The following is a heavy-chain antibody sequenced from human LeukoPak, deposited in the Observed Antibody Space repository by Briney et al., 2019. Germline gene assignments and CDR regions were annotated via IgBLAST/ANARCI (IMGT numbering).Heavy chain of an antibody. V-gene: IGHV3-30-3*02. Sequence: GRSLRLSCAASGFTFSSYAMHWVRQAPGKGLEWVAVISYDGSNKYYADSVKGRFTISRDNSKNTLYLQMNSLRAEDTAVHYCAKSGPDYDSSGFDYWGQGTLVTVSS. J-gene: IGHJ4*02. CDR2: ISYDGSNK. CDR3: AKSGPDYDSSGFDY. D-gene: IGHD3-22*01. CDR1: GFTFSSYA.